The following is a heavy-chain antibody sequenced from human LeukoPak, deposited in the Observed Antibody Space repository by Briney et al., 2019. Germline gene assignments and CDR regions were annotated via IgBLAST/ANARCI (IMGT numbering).Heavy chain of an antibody. Sequence: SETLTLTCTVSGGSISSYYWSWIRQPPGKGLEWIGYIYYIGITNYSPSLESRVTISLATSKNQFSLKLSSVTTANPAIYYCATDISSAGTDYSDYWGQGTLVTVSS. CDR2: IYYIGIT. CDR3: ATDISSAGTDYSDY. J-gene: IGHJ4*02. V-gene: IGHV4-59*01. CDR1: GGSISSYY. D-gene: IGHD6-13*01.